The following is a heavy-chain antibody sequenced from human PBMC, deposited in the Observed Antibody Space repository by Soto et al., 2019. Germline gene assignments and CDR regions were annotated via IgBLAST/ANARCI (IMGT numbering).Heavy chain of an antibody. Sequence: QVQLVQSGAEVKKPGASVKVSCKASGYTFTSYAMHWVRQAPGQRLEWMGWINAGNGNTKYSQKFQGRVTITRDTAASTAYMELSSLRSEDTAVYYCAREDSSGWYSVDYWGQGTLVTVSS. V-gene: IGHV1-3*01. CDR1: GYTFTSYA. CDR3: AREDSSGWYSVDY. D-gene: IGHD6-13*01. J-gene: IGHJ4*02. CDR2: INAGNGNT.